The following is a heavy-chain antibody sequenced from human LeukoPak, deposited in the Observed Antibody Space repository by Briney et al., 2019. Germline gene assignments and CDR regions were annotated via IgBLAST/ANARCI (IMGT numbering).Heavy chain of an antibody. D-gene: IGHD3-22*01. J-gene: IGHJ4*02. V-gene: IGHV3-74*03. CDR1: GFTFSSYA. CDR2: IKTDGTYT. Sequence: PGGSLRLSCAASGFTFSSYAMSWVRQAPGKGLVWVSRIKTDGTYTTYADSVRGRFTISRDNAKNTVYLQMNSLRAEDTAVYYCAGGDSGYSDYWGQGTLVTVSS. CDR3: AGGDSGYSDY.